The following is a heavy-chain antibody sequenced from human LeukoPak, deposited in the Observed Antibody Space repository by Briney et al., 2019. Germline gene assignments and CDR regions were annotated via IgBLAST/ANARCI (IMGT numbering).Heavy chain of an antibody. CDR2: INHSGST. D-gene: IGHD5-12*01. Sequence: SETLSLTCAVYGGSFSGYYWSWIRQPPGKGLEWIGEINHSGSTNYNPSLKSRVTISVDTSKNQFSLKLSSVTAADTAVYYCARGRSGGYGHFDYWGQGTLVTVSS. J-gene: IGHJ4*02. CDR1: GGSFSGYY. CDR3: ARGRSGGYGHFDY. V-gene: IGHV4-34*01.